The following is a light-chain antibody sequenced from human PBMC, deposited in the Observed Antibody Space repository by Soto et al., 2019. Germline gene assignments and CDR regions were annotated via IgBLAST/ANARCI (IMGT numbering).Light chain of an antibody. CDR1: SSDVGGFNY. CDR3: NSYTSSSTYV. V-gene: IGLV2-14*03. J-gene: IGLJ1*01. CDR2: DVT. Sequence: QSALTQPASVSGSPGQSITISCTGTSSDVGGFNYVSWYQQHPGKAPKLMIYDVTNRPSGVSYRFSGSKSGNTPSLTISGLQAEDEADYYCNSYTSSSTYVFGTGTKLTVL.